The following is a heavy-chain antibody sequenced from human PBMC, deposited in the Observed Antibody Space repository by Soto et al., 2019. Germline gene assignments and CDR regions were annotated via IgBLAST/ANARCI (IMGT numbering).Heavy chain of an antibody. CDR2: VDWNSGSV. D-gene: IGHD1-26*01. Sequence: EVQLVESGGGFVQPGRSLRLSCIASGFTFDDYAMHWVRQAPGKGLEWVSSVDWNSGSVAYADWVKGRFTVSRDNARNSHFLQMKLLRGEDTALYYCVKGRGSFLVHFGLDVWGQGTTVTVSS. CDR1: GFTFDDYA. CDR3: VKGRGSFLVHFGLDV. V-gene: IGHV3-9*01. J-gene: IGHJ6*02.